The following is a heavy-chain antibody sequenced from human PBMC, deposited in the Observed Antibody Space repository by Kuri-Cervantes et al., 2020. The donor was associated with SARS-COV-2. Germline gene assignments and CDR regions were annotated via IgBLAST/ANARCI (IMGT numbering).Heavy chain of an antibody. V-gene: IGHV3-48*01. CDR3: AKDPPPAGY. Sequence: GGSLRLSCAASGFTFSSYSMNCVRQAPGKGLEWVSSLSSSSSTIYYADSVKGRFTISIDNSKNTLYLQMNSLRAEDTAVYYCAKDPPPAGYWGQGTLVTVSS. CDR2: LSSSSSTI. CDR1: GFTFSSYS. J-gene: IGHJ4*02.